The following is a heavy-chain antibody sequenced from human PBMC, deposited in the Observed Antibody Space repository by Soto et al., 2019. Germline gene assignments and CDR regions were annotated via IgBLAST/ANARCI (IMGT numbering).Heavy chain of an antibody. CDR1: GYTFTGYY. J-gene: IGHJ6*02. CDR2: INPNSGGT. Sequence: QVQLVQSGAEVKKPGASVKVSCKASGYTFTGYYMHWVRQAPGQGLEWMGWINPNSGGTNYAQKLKGRVTMTGDTSISTAYMELSRLRSDDTAVYYCARVTTVTVYYYYGMDVWGQGTTVTVSS. CDR3: ARVTTVTVYYYYGMDV. V-gene: IGHV1-2*02. D-gene: IGHD4-4*01.